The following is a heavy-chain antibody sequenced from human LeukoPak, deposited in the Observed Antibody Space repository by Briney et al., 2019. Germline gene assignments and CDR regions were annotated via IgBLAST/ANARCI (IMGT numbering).Heavy chain of an antibody. CDR2: ISYDGSNK. Sequence: PGGSLRLSCAASGFTFSSYAMHWVRQAPGKGLEWVAVISYDGSNKYYADSVKGRFTISRDNSKNTLYLQMNSPRAEDTAVYYCARAAKGGITMIVVVLMSYYYGMDVWSQGTTVTVSS. CDR1: GFTFSSYA. J-gene: IGHJ6*02. V-gene: IGHV3-30*04. CDR3: ARAAKGGITMIVVVLMSYYYGMDV. D-gene: IGHD3-22*01.